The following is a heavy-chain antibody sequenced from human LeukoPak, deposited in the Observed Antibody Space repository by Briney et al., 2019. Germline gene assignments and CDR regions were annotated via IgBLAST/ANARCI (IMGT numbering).Heavy chain of an antibody. CDR1: GFTFSVYS. Sequence: GGSLRLSCAASGFTFSVYSMNWVRQAPGKGLEWVANIMQDGSERNYVDSVKGRFTISRDNAKNSLYLQMNSLRAEDTAVYYCAKVIVGPTTVTRDAFDIWGQGTMVTVSS. D-gene: IGHD4-11*01. V-gene: IGHV3-7*03. CDR2: IMQDGSER. J-gene: IGHJ3*02. CDR3: AKVIVGPTTVTRDAFDI.